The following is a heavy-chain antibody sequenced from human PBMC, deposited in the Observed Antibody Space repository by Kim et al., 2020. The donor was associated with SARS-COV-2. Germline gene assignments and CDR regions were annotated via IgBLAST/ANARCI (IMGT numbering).Heavy chain of an antibody. CDR2: IYYSGST. CDR3: ASREARPGSYYNPHAFDI. Sequence: SETLSLTCTVSGGSISSYYWSWIRQPPGKGLEWIGYIYYSGSTNYNPSLKSRVTISVDTSKNQFSLKLSSVTAADTAVYYCASREARPGSYYNPHAFDIWGPGTMVTVSS. J-gene: IGHJ3*02. CDR1: GGSISSYY. D-gene: IGHD3-10*01. V-gene: IGHV4-59*01.